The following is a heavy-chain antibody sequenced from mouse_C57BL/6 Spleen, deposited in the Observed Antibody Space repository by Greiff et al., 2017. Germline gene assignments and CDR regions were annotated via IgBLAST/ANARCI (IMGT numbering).Heavy chain of an antibody. J-gene: IGHJ1*03. CDR1: GYTFTSYW. CDR2: INPSNGGT. CDR3: ASGGSIYDGPYWYFDV. D-gene: IGHD2-3*01. Sequence: QVQLQQPGTELVKPGASVKLSCKASGYTFTSYWMHWVKQRPGQGLEWIGNINPSNGGTNYNEKFKSKATLTVDKSSSTAYMQLSSLTSEDSAVYCCASGGSIYDGPYWYFDVWGTGTTVTVSS. V-gene: IGHV1-53*01.